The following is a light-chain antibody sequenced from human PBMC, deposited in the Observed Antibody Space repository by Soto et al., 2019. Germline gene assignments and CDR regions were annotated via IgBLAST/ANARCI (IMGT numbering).Light chain of an antibody. Sequence: QSVLTHPASVSGSPGQSITISCTGSGSDVGSYIYVSWYQHHPGKAPKLIIYDVNNRPSGVSNRFSGSKSGNTASLTISGLQAEDEADYFCTSYRGSSTLEYIFGTGTKLTVL. CDR3: TSYRGSSTLEYI. CDR2: DVN. CDR1: GSDVGSYIY. J-gene: IGLJ1*01. V-gene: IGLV2-14*03.